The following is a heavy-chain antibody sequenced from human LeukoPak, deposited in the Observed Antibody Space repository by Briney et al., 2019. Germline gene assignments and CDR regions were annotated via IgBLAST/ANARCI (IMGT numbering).Heavy chain of an antibody. V-gene: IGHV1-18*01. Sequence: ASVKVSCKASVYTFTSYGISWVRQPPGQGLEWMGWISAYNGNTNYEQKFQGRVTMTTDKSTSTAYMELRSLRSDDTAVYYCARGGSGGVCNYWGQGTLVTVSS. J-gene: IGHJ4*02. CDR3: ARGGSGGVCNY. CDR1: VYTFTSYG. CDR2: ISAYNGNT. D-gene: IGHD3-10*01.